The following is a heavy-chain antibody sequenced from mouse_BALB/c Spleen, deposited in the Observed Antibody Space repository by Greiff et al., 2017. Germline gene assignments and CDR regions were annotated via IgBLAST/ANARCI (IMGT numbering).Heavy chain of an antibody. D-gene: IGHD2-1*01. CDR3: ARDDYCGNSPFAY. V-gene: IGHV5-4*02. Sequence: DVMLVESGGGLVKPGGSLKLSCAASGFTFSDYYMYWVRQTPEKRLEWVATISDGGSYTYYPDSVKGRFTISRDNAKNNLYLQMSSLKSEDTAMYYCARDDYCGNSPFAYWGQGTLVTVSA. J-gene: IGHJ3*01. CDR1: GFTFSDYY. CDR2: ISDGGSYT.